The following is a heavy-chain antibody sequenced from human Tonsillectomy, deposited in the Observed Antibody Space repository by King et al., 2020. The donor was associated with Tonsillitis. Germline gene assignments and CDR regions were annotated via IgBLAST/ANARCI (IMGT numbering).Heavy chain of an antibody. D-gene: IGHD2-2*01. CDR1: GGSVSSGSYY. J-gene: IGHJ5*02. CDR2: IYYSGST. CDR3: ARVGVTLVGPAAMFTWFDP. V-gene: IGHV4-61*01. Sequence: LQLQESGPGLVKPSETLSLTCTVSGGSVSSGSYYWSWIRQPPGKGLEWIGYIYYSGSTNYNPSPKSRVTISVDTSKNQFSLKLSSVTAADTAVYYCARVGVTLVGPAAMFTWFDPWGQGPLVPVPS.